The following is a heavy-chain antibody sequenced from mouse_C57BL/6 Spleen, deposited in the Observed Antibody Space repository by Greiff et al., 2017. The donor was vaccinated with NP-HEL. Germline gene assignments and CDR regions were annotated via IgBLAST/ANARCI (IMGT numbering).Heavy chain of an antibody. CDR3: TSGTWGLDY. D-gene: IGHD3-3*01. J-gene: IGHJ2*01. Sequence: QVQLKQSGAELVRPGASVTLSCKASGYTFTDYEMHWVKQTPVHGLEWIGAIDPETGGTAYNQKFKGKAILTADKSSSTAYMELRSLTSEDSAVYYCTSGTWGLDYWGQGTTLTVSS. CDR2: IDPETGGT. V-gene: IGHV1-15*01. CDR1: GYTFTDYE.